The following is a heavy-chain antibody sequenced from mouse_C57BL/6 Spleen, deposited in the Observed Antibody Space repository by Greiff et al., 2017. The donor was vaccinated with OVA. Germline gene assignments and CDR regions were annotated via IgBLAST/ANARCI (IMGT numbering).Heavy chain of an antibody. V-gene: IGHV1-80*01. CDR3: AKGDGYYVGWLAY. D-gene: IGHD2-3*01. CDR2: IYPGDGDT. CDR1: GYAFSSSW. Sequence: QVQLKESGAELVKPGASVKISCKASGYAFSSSWMNWVKQRPGKGLEWVGQIYPGDGDTTYNGKFKGTATLTADKSSSTAYMQLSSLTSEDSAVYFCAKGDGYYVGWLAYWGQGTLVTVSA. J-gene: IGHJ3*01.